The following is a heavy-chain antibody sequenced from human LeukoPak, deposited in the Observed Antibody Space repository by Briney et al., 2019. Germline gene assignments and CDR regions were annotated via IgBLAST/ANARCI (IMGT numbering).Heavy chain of an antibody. Sequence: SLRLSCAASGFTFDDYAMHWVRQAPGKGLEWVSGISWNSGSIGYADSVKGRFTISRDNAKNSLYLQMNSLRAEDTAVYYCARVGVFSSSWLLHWGQGTLVTVSS. CDR1: GFTFDDYA. CDR3: ARVGVFSSSWLLH. CDR2: ISWNSGSI. V-gene: IGHV3-9*01. D-gene: IGHD6-13*01. J-gene: IGHJ4*02.